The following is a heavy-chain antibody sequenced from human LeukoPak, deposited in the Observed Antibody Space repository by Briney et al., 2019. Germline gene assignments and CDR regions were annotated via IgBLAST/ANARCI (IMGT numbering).Heavy chain of an antibody. Sequence: ASVKVSCKASGYTFTSYYMHWVRQAPGQGLEWMGIINPSGGSTSYAQKFQGRVTMTRDTSTSTVYMELSSLRSEDTAVYYCARPVYGSGSYHEYYFDYWGQGTLVTVSS. CDR3: ARPVYGSGSYHEYYFDY. CDR2: INPSGGST. CDR1: GYTFTSYY. J-gene: IGHJ4*02. V-gene: IGHV1-46*01. D-gene: IGHD3-10*01.